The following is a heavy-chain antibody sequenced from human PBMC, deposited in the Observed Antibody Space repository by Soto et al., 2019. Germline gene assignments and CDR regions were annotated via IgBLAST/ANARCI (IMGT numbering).Heavy chain of an antibody. CDR2: ISGSGGST. J-gene: IGHJ4*02. Sequence: EVQMLESGGGLVQPGGSLRLSCAASGFTFSSYAMSWVRQAPGKGLEWVSAISGSGGSTYYADSVKGRFTISRDNSKNTLYLQMNSLRAEDTAVYYCAKGRIQLWLGLGFDYWGQGTLVTVSS. CDR3: AKGRIQLWLGLGFDY. D-gene: IGHD5-18*01. V-gene: IGHV3-23*01. CDR1: GFTFSSYA.